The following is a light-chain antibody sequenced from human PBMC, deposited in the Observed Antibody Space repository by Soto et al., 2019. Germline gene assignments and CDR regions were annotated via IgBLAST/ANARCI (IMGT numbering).Light chain of an antibody. CDR3: QQRSNWPRIT. V-gene: IGKV3-11*01. Sequence: EIVMTQSPATLSVSPGERATLSCRASESVGSKVAWYQQKPGQAPRVLIYGASIRATGIPARFSGSGSGTEFTLIISSLEPEDFAVYYCQQRSNWPRITFGQGTRLEIK. CDR1: ESVGSK. J-gene: IGKJ5*01. CDR2: GAS.